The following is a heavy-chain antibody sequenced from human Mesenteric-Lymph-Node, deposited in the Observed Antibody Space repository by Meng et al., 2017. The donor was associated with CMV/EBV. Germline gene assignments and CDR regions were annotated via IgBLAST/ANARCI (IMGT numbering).Heavy chain of an antibody. CDR3: TRGSLYDDFWSGYIV. CDR1: GFTFSNAW. V-gene: IGHV3-49*04. Sequence: GESLKISCAASGFTFSNAWMSWVRQAPGKGLEWVGCTRSKPYGGTTVYAASVEGRFTISRDDSKNSAYLQMNSLKTEDTAVYYCTRGSLYDDFWSGYIVWGQGTQVTVSS. D-gene: IGHD3-3*01. J-gene: IGHJ4*02. CDR2: TRSKPYGGTT.